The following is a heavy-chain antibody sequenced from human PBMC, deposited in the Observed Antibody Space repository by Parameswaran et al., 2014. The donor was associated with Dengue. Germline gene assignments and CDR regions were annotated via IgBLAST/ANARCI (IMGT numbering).Heavy chain of an antibody. J-gene: IGHJ3*02. V-gene: IGHV4-39*01. Sequence: WIRQPPGKGLEWIGSVYSSGTMYSNPSLKSRVTISVDTSKNQFSLKLSSVTAADTAVYYCARPYYDSYLGDLHAFDIWGQGTMVTVSS. CDR3: ARPYYDSYLGDLHAFDI. CDR2: VYSSGTM. D-gene: IGHD3-3*01.